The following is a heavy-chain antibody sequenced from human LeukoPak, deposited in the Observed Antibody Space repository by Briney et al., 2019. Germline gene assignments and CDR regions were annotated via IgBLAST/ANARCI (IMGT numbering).Heavy chain of an antibody. CDR2: IYPGDYDT. CDR3: ARREWWEPYYFDY. J-gene: IGHJ4*02. CDR1: GYRFTSYW. Sequence: GSLKISCQGSGYRFTSYWIGRVRPLPGKGLEWMGNIYPGDYDTRYSPSFQGQVTISTAKSISTAYLQWSSLKPSDTAMYYCARREWWEPYYFDYWGQGTLVTVSS. D-gene: IGHD2-15*01. V-gene: IGHV5-51*01.